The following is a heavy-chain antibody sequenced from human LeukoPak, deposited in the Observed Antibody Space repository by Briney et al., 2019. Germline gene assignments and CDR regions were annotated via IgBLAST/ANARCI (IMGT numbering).Heavy chain of an antibody. D-gene: IGHD7-27*01. V-gene: IGHV1-2*02. CDR3: ARDPGANYLDF. CDR2: INTNGGVT. J-gene: IGHJ4*02. Sequence: ASVKVSCKASGYIFTSYFIHWVRQAPGKGLEWMGWINTNGGVTNYAQKFQGRVTMTSDTSLSTAYLEVSRLGSGDRAVYYCARDPGANYLDFWGQGTLVTVSS. CDR1: GYIFTSYF.